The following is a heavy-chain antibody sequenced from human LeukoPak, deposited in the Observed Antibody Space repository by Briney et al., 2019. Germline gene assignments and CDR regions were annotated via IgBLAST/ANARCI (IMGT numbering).Heavy chain of an antibody. Sequence: PSETLSLTCTVSGGSISSYYWSWIRQPPGKGLEWIGDIYYSGSTNYNPSLKSRVTISVDTSKNQFSLKLSSVTAADTAVYYCARSYGPAPFDYWGQGTLVTVSS. V-gene: IGHV4-59*01. CDR3: ARSYGPAPFDY. D-gene: IGHD5-18*01. CDR1: GGSISSYY. CDR2: IYYSGST. J-gene: IGHJ4*02.